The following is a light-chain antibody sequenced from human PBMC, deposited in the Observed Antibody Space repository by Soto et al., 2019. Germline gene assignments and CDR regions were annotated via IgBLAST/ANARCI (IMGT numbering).Light chain of an antibody. Sequence: EMVLTQSPGTLSLSPGERATLSCRASQSVSNNYLAWYQQKSGHAPRLLIYGAYNRATGIPDRFSGSGSGTDFNLNISRLEAEDFAVYYCQPYGSSPATFGQGTKLEIK. V-gene: IGKV3-20*01. CDR3: QPYGSSPAT. J-gene: IGKJ2*01. CDR1: QSVSNNY. CDR2: GAY.